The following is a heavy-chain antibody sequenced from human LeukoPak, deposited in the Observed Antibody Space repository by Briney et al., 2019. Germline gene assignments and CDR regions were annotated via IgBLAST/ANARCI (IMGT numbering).Heavy chain of an antibody. CDR2: ISSPASDI. CDR3: TSKLGRRSSGY. J-gene: IGHJ4*02. CDR1: GLTFSSYG. D-gene: IGHD6-6*01. V-gene: IGHV3-21*01. Sequence: YPGGSLRLSCAASGLTFSSYGMNWVRHAPGKGLEGVSFISSPASDIYYADSVRGRFTISRDNAKHSLYLQMNSLRADDTAIYYCTSKLGRRSSGYWGQGALVTVSS.